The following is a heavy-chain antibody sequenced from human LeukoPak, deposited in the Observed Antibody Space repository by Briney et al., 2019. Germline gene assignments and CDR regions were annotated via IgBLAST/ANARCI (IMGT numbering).Heavy chain of an antibody. CDR1: GFTFDDYA. Sequence: GGSLRLSCAASGFTFDDYAMHWVRQAPGKGLEWVSLISGDGGGTYYADSVKGRFTISRDNSKNSLYLQMNSLRTEDTALYYCAKDQASIFAEYFQHWGQGTLVTVSS. CDR3: AKDQASIFAEYFQH. J-gene: IGHJ1*01. CDR2: ISGDGGGT. V-gene: IGHV3-43*02.